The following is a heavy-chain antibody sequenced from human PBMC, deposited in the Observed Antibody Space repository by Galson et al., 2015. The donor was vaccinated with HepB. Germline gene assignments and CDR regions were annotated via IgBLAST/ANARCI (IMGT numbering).Heavy chain of an antibody. V-gene: IGHV1-18*01. CDR3: ARDHTVTTKNWFDP. J-gene: IGHJ5*02. D-gene: IGHD4-17*01. CDR2: IGGYNGNA. CDR1: GYSFSKFG. Sequence: SVKVSCKASGYSFSKFGISWVRQAPGQGLEWMGWIGGYNGNANYAQKLQGRVTMTTDTSTSTAYMELRSLRSDDTAVYHCARDHTVTTKNWFDPWGQGTLVTVSS.